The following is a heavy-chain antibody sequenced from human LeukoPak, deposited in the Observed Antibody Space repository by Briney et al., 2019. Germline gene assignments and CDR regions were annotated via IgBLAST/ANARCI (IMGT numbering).Heavy chain of an antibody. Sequence: GGSLRLSCAASGFAFINYNVHWVRQAPGKGLAWVSFISYDGNTAYYADSVKGRITISRDNSKSTLFLQMNSLRAEDTAVYYCARDRLTPGDYYYYYYMDGWGKGTTVTVSS. CDR3: ARDRLTPGDYYYYYYMDG. V-gene: IGHV3-30*04. CDR1: GFAFINYN. D-gene: IGHD2-2*01. J-gene: IGHJ6*03. CDR2: ISYDGNTA.